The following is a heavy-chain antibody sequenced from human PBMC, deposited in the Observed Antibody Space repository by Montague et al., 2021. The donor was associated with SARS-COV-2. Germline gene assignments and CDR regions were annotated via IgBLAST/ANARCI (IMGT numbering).Heavy chain of an antibody. J-gene: IGHJ4*02. CDR2: IDWDDDK. CDR3: ARISAWYSSGWSAFDY. Sequence: PALVKPTQTLTLTCTFSGFSLSTSGMCVSWIRPPPGKALEWLALIDWDDDKYYSTSLKARLTISKDTSKNQVVLTMTNMDPVDTATYYCARISAWYSSGWSAFDYWGQGTLVTVSS. CDR1: GFSLSTSGMC. V-gene: IGHV2-70*01. D-gene: IGHD6-19*01.